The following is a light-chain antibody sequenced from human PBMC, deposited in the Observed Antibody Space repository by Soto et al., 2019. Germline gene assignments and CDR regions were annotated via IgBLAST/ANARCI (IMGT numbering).Light chain of an antibody. Sequence: IVLTHSPAPLSLSPGERATLSCRPRQNVSSTYLAWYQHKPGKAPRLLIYDASSRATGIPARFSGSGSGTDFTLIISSLEPEDIAVYYCQQYGNPSVAFGQGTKVDIK. CDR1: QNVSSTY. CDR2: DAS. J-gene: IGKJ1*01. CDR3: QQYGNPSVA. V-gene: IGKV3D-20*01.